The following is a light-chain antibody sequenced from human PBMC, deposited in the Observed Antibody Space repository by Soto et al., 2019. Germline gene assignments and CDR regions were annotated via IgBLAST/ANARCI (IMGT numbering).Light chain of an antibody. J-gene: IGLJ1*01. Sequence: QSVLTQPPSVPGAPGQRVTISCTGSSSNIGAGYDVHWYQQLPGTAPKLIIYEVNRRPEGAPYRFSGSKSGNTASLTVSGLQAEDEGDYYCFSYADSNNFVFGSGTKVTVL. CDR3: FSYADSNNFV. CDR1: SSNIGAGYD. V-gene: IGLV1-40*01. CDR2: EVN.